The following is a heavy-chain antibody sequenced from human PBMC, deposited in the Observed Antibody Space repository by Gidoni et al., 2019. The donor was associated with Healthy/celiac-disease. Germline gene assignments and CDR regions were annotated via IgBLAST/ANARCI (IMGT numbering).Heavy chain of an antibody. CDR2: ISGIGGRT. CDR1: GLPFSSYA. J-gene: IGHJ4*02. CDR3: AKVAFEVFDY. D-gene: IGHD3-9*01. V-gene: IGHV3-23*01. Sequence: EVKLLESGGGLVQPGGSLRLSCAAYGLPFSSYAMSWVRQAPGKGLEWVSAISGIGGRTYYADSVKGRFTISRDNSKNTLYLQMNSLRAEDTAVYYCAKVAFEVFDYWGQGTLVTVSS.